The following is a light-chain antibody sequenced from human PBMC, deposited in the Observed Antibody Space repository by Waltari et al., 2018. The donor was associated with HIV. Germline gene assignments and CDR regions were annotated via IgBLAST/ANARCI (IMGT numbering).Light chain of an antibody. CDR2: GAS. J-gene: IGKJ5*01. CDR1: QSVSTY. Sequence: EIVLTQSPATLSLSPGGRATLSCRASQSVSTYLAWYQQKPGQAPRLLIYGASSSATGIPARFSGSGSGTDFTLTISSLEPGDFGVYYCHQRSNWPITFGQGTRLEIK. V-gene: IGKV3-11*01. CDR3: HQRSNWPIT.